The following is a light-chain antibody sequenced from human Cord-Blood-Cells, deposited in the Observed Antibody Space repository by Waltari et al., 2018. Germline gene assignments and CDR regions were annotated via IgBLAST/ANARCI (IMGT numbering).Light chain of an antibody. CDR3: QQYGSSPT. J-gene: IGKJ4*01. CDR2: GAS. V-gene: IGKV3-20*01. Sequence: EIVLTQSPGTLSLSPGARATLSCRASQSVSSSYLAWCQQKPGQAPRLLIYGASSRATGIPDRFSGSGSGTDFTLTISRLEPEDFAVYYCQQYGSSPTFGGGTKVEIK. CDR1: QSVSSSY.